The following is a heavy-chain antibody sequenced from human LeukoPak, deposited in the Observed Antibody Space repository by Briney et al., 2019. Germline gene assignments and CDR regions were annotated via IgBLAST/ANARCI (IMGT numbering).Heavy chain of an antibody. CDR2: ISYDGSNK. J-gene: IGHJ4*02. CDR1: GFTFSSYG. CDR3: AKYRLSFTMVRGSIDY. V-gene: IGHV3-30*18. Sequence: GGSLRLSCAASGFTFSSYGMHWVRQAPGKGLEWVAVISYDGSNKYCADSVKGRFTISRDNSKNTLYLQMNSLRAEDTAVYYCAKYRLSFTMVRGSIDYWGQGTLVTVSS. D-gene: IGHD3-10*01.